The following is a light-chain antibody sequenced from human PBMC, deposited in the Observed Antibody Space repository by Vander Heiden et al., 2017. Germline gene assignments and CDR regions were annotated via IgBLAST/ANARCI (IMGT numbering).Light chain of an antibody. CDR3: QQYYSTPLT. CDR1: QSVLYSSNNKNY. CDR2: WAS. Sequence: DIVMTQSPDFLPVSLGERATINCKSSQSVLYSSNNKNYLAWYQQKPGQPPKLLIYWASTRESGVPDRFSGSGSGTDFTLTISSLQAEDVAVYYCQQYYSTPLTFGGGTKVEIK. V-gene: IGKV4-1*01. J-gene: IGKJ4*01.